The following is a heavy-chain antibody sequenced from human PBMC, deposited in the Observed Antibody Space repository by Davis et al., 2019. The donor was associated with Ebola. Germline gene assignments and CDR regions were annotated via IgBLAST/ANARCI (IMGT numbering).Heavy chain of an antibody. CDR1: GASISSGSFS. J-gene: IGHJ3*01. CDR3: ARVLEDKFCSRSSCYGPLD. CDR2: IYSSGST. D-gene: IGHD2-2*01. Sequence: SETLSLTCNVSGASISSGSFSWSWVRQPAGKGLEWIGHIYSSGSTNYNPSLKSRVTMSIDTSKNQVSLRLNFVTAADTALYYCARVLEDKFCSRSSCYGPLDWGQGTKVTVSS. V-gene: IGHV4-61*09.